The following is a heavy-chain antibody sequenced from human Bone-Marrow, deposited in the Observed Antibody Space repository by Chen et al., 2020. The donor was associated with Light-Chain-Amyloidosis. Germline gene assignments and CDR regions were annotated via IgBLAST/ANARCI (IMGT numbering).Heavy chain of an antibody. CDR2: IYPDDSDA. CDR3: ARRRDGYNFDY. V-gene: IGHV5-51*01. D-gene: IGHD5-12*01. Sequence: EVQLEQSGPEVKKPGESLKISCKGSGYTFPNYWIGWVRQMPGKGLEWMGVIYPDDSDARYSPSFKGQVTISADKAITTAYLQWRSLKASDTAMYYCARRRDGYNFDYWGKGTLVTVSS. CDR1: GYTFPNYW. J-gene: IGHJ4*02.